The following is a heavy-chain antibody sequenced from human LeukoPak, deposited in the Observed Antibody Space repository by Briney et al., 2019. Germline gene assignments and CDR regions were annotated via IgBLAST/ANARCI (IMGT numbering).Heavy chain of an antibody. D-gene: IGHD2-2*02. J-gene: IGHJ4*02. CDR3: ARRYCSSTSCYMEFDY. CDR1: GGSFSGYY. Sequence: PSETLSLTCAVYGGSFSGYYWSWIRQPPGKGLEWIGEINHSGSTNYNPSLKSRVTISVDTFKNQFSLKLSSVTAADTAVYYCARRYCSSTSCYMEFDYWGQGTLVTVSS. CDR2: INHSGST. V-gene: IGHV4-34*01.